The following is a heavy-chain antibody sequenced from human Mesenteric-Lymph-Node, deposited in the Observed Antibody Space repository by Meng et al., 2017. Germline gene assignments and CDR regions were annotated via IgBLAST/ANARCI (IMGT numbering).Heavy chain of an antibody. CDR3: GRDQGRQLINH. CDR2: VYHRGDT. D-gene: IGHD1-1*01. J-gene: IGHJ4*02. CDR1: GDSMSSDIW. V-gene: IGHV4-4*02. Sequence: VQLQESGPGLGNPSGTLSLTCSVSGDSMSSDIWWSWGRQPTGKGLEWIGEVYHRGDTNYNPSLKSRVVISVDRSKNQFSLNLSSVTAADTAVYYCGRDQGRQLINHWGQGTLVTVSS.